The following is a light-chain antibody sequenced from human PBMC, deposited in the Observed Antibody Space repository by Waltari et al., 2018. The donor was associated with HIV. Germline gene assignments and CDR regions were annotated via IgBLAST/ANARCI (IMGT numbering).Light chain of an antibody. J-gene: IGLJ3*02. CDR2: DVS. V-gene: IGLV2-11*01. CDR1: SCAVGGYNY. CDR3: CSYAGTYTWV. Sequence: QSALTQPRSVPGSPGPSATISCTGTSCAVGGYNYVSWYQQHPGKAPKLMIYDVSKRPSGVPDRFSGSKSGNTASLTISGLQAEDEADYYCCSYAGTYTWVFGGGTKLTVL.